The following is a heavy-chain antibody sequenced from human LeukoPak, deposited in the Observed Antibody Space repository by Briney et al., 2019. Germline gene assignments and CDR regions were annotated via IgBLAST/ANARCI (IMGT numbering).Heavy chain of an antibody. Sequence: GGSLRLSCAASGXTFSSYAMNWVRQAPGKGLEWVSAISVSGGSTYYADSVKGRFTISRDSSKNTLFLQMNSLRAEDTAVYYCAKSTSRYQNDYWGQGTLVTVSS. CDR3: AKSTSRYQNDY. D-gene: IGHD2-2*01. V-gene: IGHV3-23*01. J-gene: IGHJ4*02. CDR1: GXTFSSYA. CDR2: ISVSGGST.